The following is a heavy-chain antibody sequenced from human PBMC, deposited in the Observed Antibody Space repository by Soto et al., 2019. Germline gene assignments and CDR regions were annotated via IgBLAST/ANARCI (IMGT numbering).Heavy chain of an antibody. D-gene: IGHD4-17*01. CDR1: GFSLTTQGVH. V-gene: IGHV2-5*02. Sequence: QITLKESGPTLVKPTQPLTLTCTFSGFSLTTQGVHVGWIRQPPGKALEWLALIYWDDNEVYSPSLKNRLTITKDPSKIQVVLTLATVHAVDSATNYCVYRDFGDYFFQFWGQGILVNVSS. CDR3: VYRDFGDYFFQF. J-gene: IGHJ4*02. CDR2: IYWDDNE.